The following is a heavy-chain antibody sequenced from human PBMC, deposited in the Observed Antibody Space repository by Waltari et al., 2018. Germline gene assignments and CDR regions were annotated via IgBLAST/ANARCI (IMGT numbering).Heavy chain of an antibody. Sequence: QVQLLQSGAEVKTPGASVKVSCKVSGLTLNALSMQWVRQRPGEGLQWMGGFDPECRQTGVGQALHGRITITEDTSTDTAYMELNNLTSDDTAVYYCAAESPGTDDRFYYYHIMDFWGQGTTVTVSS. V-gene: IGHV1-24*01. CDR3: AAESPGTDDRFYYYHIMDF. J-gene: IGHJ6*02. CDR1: GLTLNALS. CDR2: FDPECRQT.